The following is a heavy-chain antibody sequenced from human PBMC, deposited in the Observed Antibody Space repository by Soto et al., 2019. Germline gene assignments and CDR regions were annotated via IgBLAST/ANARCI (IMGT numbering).Heavy chain of an antibody. Sequence: SETLSLTCTVSGGSISSYYWSWIRQPPGKGLEWIGYIYYSGSTNYNPSLKSRVTISVDTSKNQFSLKLSSVTAADTAVYYCAGNRGSSGWGYFDYWGQGTLVTVSS. CDR2: IYYSGST. J-gene: IGHJ4*02. CDR1: GGSISSYY. D-gene: IGHD6-6*01. V-gene: IGHV4-59*08. CDR3: AGNRGSSGWGYFDY.